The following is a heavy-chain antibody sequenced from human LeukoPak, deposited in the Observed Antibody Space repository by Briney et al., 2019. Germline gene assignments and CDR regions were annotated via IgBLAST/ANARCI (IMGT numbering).Heavy chain of an antibody. CDR1: GFTFSDSW. D-gene: IGHD6-19*01. CDR3: ARMRGSSGWGYYYYYMDV. Sequence: GGSLRLSCIASGFTFSDSWMSWLRQAPGKGLEYVANIKKDGSEKHYVDSVKGRFTISRDNAKNSLYLQMNSLRVEDTAVYYCARMRGSSGWGYYYYYMDVWGKGTTVTISS. CDR2: IKKDGSEK. J-gene: IGHJ6*03. V-gene: IGHV3-7*01.